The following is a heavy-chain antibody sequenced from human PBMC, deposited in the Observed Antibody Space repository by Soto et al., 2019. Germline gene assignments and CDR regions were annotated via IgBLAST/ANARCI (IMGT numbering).Heavy chain of an antibody. Sequence: ASVKVFCKASGYTFTGYYMHWVRQAPGQGLEWMGWINPNSGGTNYAQKFQGWVTMTRDTSISTAYMELSRLRSDDTAVYYCARESVGYYYDSSGYFHFDYWGQGTLVTVSS. CDR2: INPNSGGT. CDR3: ARESVGYYYDSSGYFHFDY. D-gene: IGHD3-22*01. J-gene: IGHJ4*02. V-gene: IGHV1-2*04. CDR1: GYTFTGYY.